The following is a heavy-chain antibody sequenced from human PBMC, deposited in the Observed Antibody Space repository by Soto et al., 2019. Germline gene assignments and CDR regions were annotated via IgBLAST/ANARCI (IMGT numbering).Heavy chain of an antibody. V-gene: IGHV3-33*01. D-gene: IGHD3-22*01. CDR3: ARDPNYYDDRPHFDY. J-gene: IGHJ4*02. CDR1: GFTFSSYG. CDR2: IWYDGSNK. Sequence: PGGSLRLSCAASGFTFSSYGMHWVRQAPGKGLEWVAVIWYDGSNKYYADSVKGRFTISRDNSKNTLYLQMNSLRAEDTAVYYCARDPNYYDDRPHFDYWGQGTLVTVSS.